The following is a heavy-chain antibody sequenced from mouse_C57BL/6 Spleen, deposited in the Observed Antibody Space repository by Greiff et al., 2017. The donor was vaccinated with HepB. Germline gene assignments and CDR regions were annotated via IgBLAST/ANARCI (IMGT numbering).Heavy chain of an antibody. Sequence: QVHVKQPGAELVKPGASVKMSCKASGYTFTSYWITWVKQRPGQGLEWIGDIYPGSGSTNYNEKFKSKATLPVDTSSSTAYMQLSSLTSEDSAVYYCARRMITRDYYAMDYWGQGTSVTVSA. D-gene: IGHD2-4*01. J-gene: IGHJ4*01. CDR2: IYPGSGST. V-gene: IGHV1-55*01. CDR3: ARRMITRDYYAMDY. CDR1: GYTFTSYW.